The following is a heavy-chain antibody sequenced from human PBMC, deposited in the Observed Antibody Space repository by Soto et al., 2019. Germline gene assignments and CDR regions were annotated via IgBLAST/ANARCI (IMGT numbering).Heavy chain of an antibody. V-gene: IGHV3-33*01. J-gene: IGHJ4*02. CDR3: ARDPYYYDSSGYYYY. Sequence: QVQLVESGGGVVQPGRSLRLSCAASGFTFSSYGMHWVRQAPGKGLEWVAVIWYDGSNKYYADSVKGRFTISRDNSKNTLYLQMNSLRAEDTAVYYCARDPYYYDSSGYYYYWGQGTLVTASS. CDR1: GFTFSSYG. CDR2: IWYDGSNK. D-gene: IGHD3-22*01.